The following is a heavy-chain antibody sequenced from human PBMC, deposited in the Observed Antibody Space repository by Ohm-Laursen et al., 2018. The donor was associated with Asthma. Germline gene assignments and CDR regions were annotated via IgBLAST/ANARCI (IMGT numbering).Heavy chain of an antibody. CDR1: GYTLTSYG. CDR2: ISAYNGNT. V-gene: IGHV1-18*04. D-gene: IGHD6-6*01. CDR3: ARGGSIAARYWYFDL. J-gene: IGHJ2*01. Sequence: SVKVSCKASGYTLTSYGISWVRQAPGQGLEWMGWISAYNGNTNYAQKLQGRVTMTTDTSTSTAYMELRSLRSDDTAVYYCARGGSIAARYWYFDLWGRGTLVTVSS.